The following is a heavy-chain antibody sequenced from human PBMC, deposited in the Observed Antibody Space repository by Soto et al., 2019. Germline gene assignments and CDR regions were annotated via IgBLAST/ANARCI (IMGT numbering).Heavy chain of an antibody. D-gene: IGHD4-17*01. CDR3: AREVHYGDYGYYFDY. CDR1: GFTVSSNY. V-gene: IGHV3-66*01. J-gene: IGHJ4*02. CDR2: IYSGGST. Sequence: GGSLSLSCAASGFTVSSNYMTWVRQAPGKGLEWVSVIYSGGSTYYADSVKGRFTISRDNSKNTLYLQMNSLRAEDTAVYYCAREVHYGDYGYYFDYWGQGTLVTVSS.